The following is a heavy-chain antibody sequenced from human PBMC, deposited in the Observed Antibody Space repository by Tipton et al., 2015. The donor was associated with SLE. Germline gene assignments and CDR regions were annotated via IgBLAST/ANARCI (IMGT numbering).Heavy chain of an antibody. CDR1: GGSFSGYY. D-gene: IGHD3-22*01. CDR3: ARGGSYYDSSGSDY. V-gene: IGHV4-34*01. J-gene: IGHJ4*02. CDR2: INHSGST. Sequence: TLSLTCAVYGGSFSGYYWSWIRQLPGKGLEWIGEINHSGSTNYNPSLKSRVTISVDTSKNQFSLKLSSVTAADTAVYYCARGGSYYDSSGSDYWGQGTLVTVSS.